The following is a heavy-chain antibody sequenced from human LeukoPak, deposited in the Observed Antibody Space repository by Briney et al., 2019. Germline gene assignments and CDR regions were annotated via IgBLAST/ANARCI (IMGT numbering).Heavy chain of an antibody. CDR1: GFTFRSHA. Sequence: PGTSLRLSCATSGFTFRSHAMHWVRQSPGKGLEWVAQIWYDGSNKYYADSVKGRFTISRDNAKNSLYLQMNSLRAEDTAVYYCARDLDGSGSYPYYYYYGMDVWGQGTTVTVSS. J-gene: IGHJ6*02. CDR3: ARDLDGSGSYPYYYYYGMDV. CDR2: IWYDGSNK. V-gene: IGHV3-33*01. D-gene: IGHD3-10*01.